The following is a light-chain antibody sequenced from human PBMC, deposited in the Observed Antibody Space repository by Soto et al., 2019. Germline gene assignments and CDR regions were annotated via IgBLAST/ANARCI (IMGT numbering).Light chain of an antibody. CDR2: AAS. CDR1: QGISSY. CDR3: QQLNSYPPT. V-gene: IGKV1-9*01. J-gene: IGKJ4*01. Sequence: IQLTQSPSSLSASVGDRVTITCRASQGISSYLAWYQKKPGKAPNLLIYAASTLQRGVPSRFSGSGSGTDFTLTISSLQPEDFATYYCQQLNSYPPTFGGGTKVDIK.